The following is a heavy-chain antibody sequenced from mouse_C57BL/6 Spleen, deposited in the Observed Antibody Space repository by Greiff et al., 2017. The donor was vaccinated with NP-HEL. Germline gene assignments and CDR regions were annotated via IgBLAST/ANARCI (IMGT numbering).Heavy chain of an antibody. Sequence: EVQLQESGPELVKPGASVKIPCKASGYTFTDYNMDWVKQSHGKSLEWIGDINPNNGGTNYNQKFKGKATLTVDKSSSTAYMELRSLTSEDTAVYYCASNYEGIYAMDYWGQGTSVTVSS. CDR3: ASNYEGIYAMDY. CDR1: GYTFTDYN. CDR2: INPNNGGT. V-gene: IGHV1-18*01. D-gene: IGHD2-1*01. J-gene: IGHJ4*01.